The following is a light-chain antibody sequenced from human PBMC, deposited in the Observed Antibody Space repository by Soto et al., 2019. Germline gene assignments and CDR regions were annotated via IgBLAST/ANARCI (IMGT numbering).Light chain of an antibody. J-gene: IGKJ2*03. CDR3: QQFNSYPSYS. CDR1: QGISSA. V-gene: IGKV1-13*02. Sequence: AIQLTQSPSSLSASVGDRVTITCRASQGISSALAWYQQKPGKAPKLLIYDASSLESGVPSRFSGSGSGTDFTLTISSPQPEDFATYYCQQFNSYPSYSFGQGTKLEIK. CDR2: DAS.